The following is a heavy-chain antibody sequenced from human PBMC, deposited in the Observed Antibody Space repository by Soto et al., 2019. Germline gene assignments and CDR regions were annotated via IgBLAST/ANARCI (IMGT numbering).Heavy chain of an antibody. J-gene: IGHJ3*02. CDR2: ISYDGSNK. CDR3: ARVPAAIDAFDI. CDR1: GFTFSSYA. V-gene: IGHV3-30-3*01. Sequence: GGSLRLSCAASGFTFSSYAMHWVRQAPGKGLEWVAVISYDGSNKYYADSVKGRFTISRDNSKNTLYLQMNSLRAEDTAVYYCARVPAAIDAFDIWGQGTMVTVSS. D-gene: IGHD2-2*01.